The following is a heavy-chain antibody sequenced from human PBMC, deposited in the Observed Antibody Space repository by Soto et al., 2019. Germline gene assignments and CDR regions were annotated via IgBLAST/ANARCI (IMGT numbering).Heavy chain of an antibody. J-gene: IGHJ6*02. CDR1: GYTFTSYG. D-gene: IGHD4-17*01. CDR3: ARGTTGTNPVNYYYGMDV. Sequence: GASVKVSCKASGYTFTSYGISWVRQAPGQGLEWMGWISAYNGNTNYAQKLQGRVTMTTDTSTSTAYMELRSMRSDDTAVYYCARGTTGTNPVNYYYGMDVWGQGTTVTVSS. CDR2: ISAYNGNT. V-gene: IGHV1-18*01.